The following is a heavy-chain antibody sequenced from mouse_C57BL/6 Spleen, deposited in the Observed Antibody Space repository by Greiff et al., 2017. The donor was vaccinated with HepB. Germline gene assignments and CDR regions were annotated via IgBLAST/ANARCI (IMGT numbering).Heavy chain of an antibody. CDR3: AKFLRRYFDD. Sequence: EVQLQQSGPELVKPGASVKIPCKASGYTFSDYNMDWVKQSHGKSLEWIGDINPNNGGTNYNQKFKGKATLTVDKSSSTSFMELRSLTSEATAVYYCAKFLRRYFDDWGTGTTVTVSS. D-gene: IGHD1-1*01. CDR2: INPNNGGT. V-gene: IGHV1-18*01. CDR1: GYTFSDYN. J-gene: IGHJ1*03.